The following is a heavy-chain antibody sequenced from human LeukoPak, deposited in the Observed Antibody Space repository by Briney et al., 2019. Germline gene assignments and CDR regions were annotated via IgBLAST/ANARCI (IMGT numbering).Heavy chain of an antibody. V-gene: IGHV3-30*04. CDR2: ISYDGSNK. CDR1: GFTFSSYA. CDR3: ARDGY. J-gene: IGHJ4*02. Sequence: GRSLRFSCAASGFTFSSYAMHWVRQAPGKGLEWVAVISYDGSNKYYADSVKGRFTISRDNSKNTLYLQMNSLRAEDTAVYYCARDGYWGQGTLVTVSS.